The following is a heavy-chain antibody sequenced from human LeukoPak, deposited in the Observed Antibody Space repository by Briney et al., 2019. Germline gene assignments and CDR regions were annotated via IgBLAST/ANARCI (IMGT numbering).Heavy chain of an antibody. Sequence: GGSLRLSCAASGFAFDTFAMHWVRQAPGKGLEWVSGISRDSGTIIYVDSVKGRFTISRDNIRNSLSLQMNSLSAEDTAFYFCAKKVGGDAPFDSWGQGTLVTVSS. CDR2: ISRDSGTI. V-gene: IGHV3-9*01. CDR1: GFAFDTFA. D-gene: IGHD2-21*01. CDR3: AKKVGGDAPFDS. J-gene: IGHJ4*02.